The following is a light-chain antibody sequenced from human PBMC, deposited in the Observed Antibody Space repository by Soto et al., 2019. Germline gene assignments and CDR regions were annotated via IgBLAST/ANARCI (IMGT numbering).Light chain of an antibody. CDR2: GAS. V-gene: IGKV3-20*01. CDR3: QQYGSSSGYT. CDR1: QSVSSSY. Sequence: EIVLTQSPGTLSLSPGERATLSCRASQSVSSSYLAWYQQKPGQAPRLLIYGASSRATGIPDGFSGSGSGTHFTLTISRLEPEDFAVYYCQQYGSSSGYTFGQGTKLEIK. J-gene: IGKJ2*01.